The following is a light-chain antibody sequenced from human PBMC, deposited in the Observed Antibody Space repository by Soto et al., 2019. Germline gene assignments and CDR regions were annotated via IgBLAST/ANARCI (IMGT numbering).Light chain of an antibody. J-gene: IGLJ2*01. CDR1: SSDVGGYYS. CDR3: SSYTSSSTRV. Sequence: QSALTQPASVSGSPGQSIAISCTGTSSDVGGYYSVSWYQQHPGKAPKLVIYDVSNRPSGVSNRFSGSKSGNTASLTISGLQAEDEAAYYCSSYTSSSTRVFGGGTKLTVL. CDR2: DVS. V-gene: IGLV2-14*01.